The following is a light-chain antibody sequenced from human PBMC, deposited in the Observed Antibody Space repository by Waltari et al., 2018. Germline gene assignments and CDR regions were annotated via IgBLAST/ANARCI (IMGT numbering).Light chain of an antibody. Sequence: QSDLTQPALVSGSPGPAFTISCHATNSDLGSYNHVPWYQHHPGQAPNLMISEVTNRPSGLSNRFSGSKSGNTASLTITELQAEEEADYYCSSYAGNDLVIFGGGTKLTVL. CDR3: SSYAGNDLVI. V-gene: IGLV2-14*01. CDR2: EVT. J-gene: IGLJ2*01. CDR1: NSDLGSYNH.